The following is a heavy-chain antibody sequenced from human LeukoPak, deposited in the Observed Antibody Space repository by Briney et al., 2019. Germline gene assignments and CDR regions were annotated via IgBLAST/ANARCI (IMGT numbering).Heavy chain of an antibody. Sequence: SGGSLRLSCAASGFTFSSYAMSWVRQAPGKGLEWVSDINGSGGSTYYADSVKGRFTISRDNSKNTLYLQMNSLRAEDTAVYYCARFIAAAANDYWGQGTLVTVSS. V-gene: IGHV3-23*01. CDR2: INGSGGST. CDR3: ARFIAAAANDY. J-gene: IGHJ4*02. D-gene: IGHD6-13*01. CDR1: GFTFSSYA.